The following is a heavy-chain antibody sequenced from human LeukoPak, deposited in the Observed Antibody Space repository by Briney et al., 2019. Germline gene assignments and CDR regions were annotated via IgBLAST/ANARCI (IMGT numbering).Heavy chain of an antibody. CDR3: ARRIQPWSIEGDAFDI. V-gene: IGHV3-33*01. D-gene: IGHD5-18*01. Sequence: QTGGSLRLSCAASGXTFSSYGMHWVRQAPGKGLEWVAVIWYDGNNKYYADSVKGRFTISRDNSQNTLYLQMNNLRAEDTAVYYCARRIQPWSIEGDAFDIWGQGTMVTVSS. J-gene: IGHJ3*02. CDR2: IWYDGNNK. CDR1: GXTFSSYG.